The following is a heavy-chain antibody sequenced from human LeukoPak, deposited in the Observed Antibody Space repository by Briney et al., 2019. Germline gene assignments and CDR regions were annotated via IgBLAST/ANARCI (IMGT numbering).Heavy chain of an antibody. CDR1: GYTFTSYG. CDR2: ISAYNGNT. V-gene: IGHV1-18*01. D-gene: IGHD2-2*01. Sequence: ASVKVSCKASGYTFTSYGISWVRQAPGQGLEWMAWISAYNGNTNYAQKLQGRVTMTTDTSTSTAYMELRSLRSDDTAVYYCARVIGCSSTSCTSHFDYWGQGTLVTVSS. J-gene: IGHJ4*02. CDR3: ARVIGCSSTSCTSHFDY.